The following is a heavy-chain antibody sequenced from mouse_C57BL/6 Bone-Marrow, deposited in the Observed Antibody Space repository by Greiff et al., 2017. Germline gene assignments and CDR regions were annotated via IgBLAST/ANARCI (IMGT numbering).Heavy chain of an antibody. CDR2: IYPGDGDT. J-gene: IGHJ3*01. V-gene: IGHV1-82*01. CDR3: ARDYGSSFWFAY. CDR1: GYAFSSSW. Sequence: VQLQQSGPELVKPGASVKISCKASGYAFSSSWMNWVKQRPGKGLEWIGRIYPGDGDTNYNGKFKGKATLTADKSSSTAYMQLSILTSEDSAVYFCARDYGSSFWFAYWGQGTLVTVSA. D-gene: IGHD1-1*01.